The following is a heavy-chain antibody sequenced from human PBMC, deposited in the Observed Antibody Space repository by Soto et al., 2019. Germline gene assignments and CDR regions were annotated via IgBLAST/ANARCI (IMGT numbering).Heavy chain of an antibody. D-gene: IGHD3-3*01. CDR2: INAGNGNT. Sequence: QVPLVQSGAEVKKPGASVKVSCKASGYTFTSYAMHWVRQAPGQRLEWMGWINAGNGNTKYSQKFQGRVTITRDTSASTAYMELSSLRSEDTAVYYCARGYYDFWSASQFDYWGQGTLVTVSS. J-gene: IGHJ4*02. V-gene: IGHV1-3*01. CDR1: GYTFTSYA. CDR3: ARGYYDFWSASQFDY.